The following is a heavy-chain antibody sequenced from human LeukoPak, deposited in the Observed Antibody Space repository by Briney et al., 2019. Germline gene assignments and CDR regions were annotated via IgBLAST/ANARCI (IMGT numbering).Heavy chain of an antibody. CDR1: GGSISSGSYY. Sequence: SQTLSLTCTVSGGSISSGSYYWSWIRQPGGKGLEWIARINTSGSINYNPSLKSRVTISVDTSKNQFSLKVSSVTAADTAVYYCARDNTVTTSLGWSDPWGQGTLVSVSS. J-gene: IGHJ5*02. CDR3: ARDNTVTTSLGWSDP. CDR2: INTSGSI. D-gene: IGHD4-11*01. V-gene: IGHV4-61*02.